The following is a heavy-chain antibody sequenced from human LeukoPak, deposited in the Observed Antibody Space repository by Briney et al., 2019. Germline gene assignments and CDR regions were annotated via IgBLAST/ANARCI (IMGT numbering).Heavy chain of an antibody. Sequence: PGGSLRLSCAGSGFTVSNNYMTWVRQAPGKGLEWVANINQDGSERYYVDSVKGRFTISRDNAKNSVYLQMNSLRAEDTAVYYCSRGSSWYRGGADYWGQGTLVTVSS. J-gene: IGHJ4*02. V-gene: IGHV3-7*01. CDR3: SRGSSWYRGGADY. D-gene: IGHD6-13*01. CDR1: GFTVSNNY. CDR2: INQDGSER.